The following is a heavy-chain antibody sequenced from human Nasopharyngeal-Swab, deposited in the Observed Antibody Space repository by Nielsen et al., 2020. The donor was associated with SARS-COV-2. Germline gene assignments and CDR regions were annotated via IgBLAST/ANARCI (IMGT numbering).Heavy chain of an antibody. V-gene: IGHV3-23*01. Sequence: GESLKISCAAPALPLNNYAVAWVRQAPGKGVEWLSGINGVGAAYYADSVKGRFTVSRDYSNDTVSLQMDGLRVEDTAVHYCAKAPLSWNDRLDHWGQGTLVTVPS. CDR3: AKAPLSWNDRLDH. CDR1: ALPLNNYA. D-gene: IGHD1-1*01. CDR2: INGVGAA. J-gene: IGHJ4*02.